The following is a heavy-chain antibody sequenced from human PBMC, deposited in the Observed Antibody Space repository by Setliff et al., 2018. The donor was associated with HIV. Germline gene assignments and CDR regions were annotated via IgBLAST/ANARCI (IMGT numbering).Heavy chain of an antibody. V-gene: IGHV3-15*01. Sequence: GGSLRLSCAASGFTFSSYAMAWVRQAPGKGLEWVGHIKSKTDGGTTDYAAPAKGRFTISRDDSKNTLYLQMNSLKSEDTAVYYCTTTLSLWFGAPFDYWGQGTLVTVSS. CDR1: GFTFSSYA. CDR2: IKSKTDGGTT. J-gene: IGHJ4*02. CDR3: TTTLSLWFGAPFDY. D-gene: IGHD3-10*01.